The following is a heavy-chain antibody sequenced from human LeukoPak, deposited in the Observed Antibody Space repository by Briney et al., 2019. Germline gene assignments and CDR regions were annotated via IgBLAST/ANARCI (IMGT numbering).Heavy chain of an antibody. D-gene: IGHD3-3*01. CDR3: ARERSGFLEAGENMDV. V-gene: IGHV1-18*01. CDR2: ISAYNGNT. J-gene: IGHJ6*03. CDR1: GYTFTSYG. Sequence: GASVKVSCKASGYTFTSYGISWVRQAPEQGLEWMGWISAYNGNTNYAQKLQGRVTMTTDTSTGTAYMELRSLRSDDTAVYYCARERSGFLEAGENMDVWGKGTTVTVSS.